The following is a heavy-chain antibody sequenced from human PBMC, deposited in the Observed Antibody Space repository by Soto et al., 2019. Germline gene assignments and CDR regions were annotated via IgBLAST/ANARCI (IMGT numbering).Heavy chain of an antibody. CDR2: IYYSGST. CDR3: ARHQYSSSSTNFDY. V-gene: IGHV4-39*01. J-gene: IGHJ4*02. D-gene: IGHD6-6*01. Sequence: QLQLQESGPGLVKPSETLSLTCTVSGGSISSSSYYWGWIRQPPGKGLEWIGSIYYSGSTYYNPSLKSRVTISVDTSKNQFSLKLSSVTAADTAVYYCARHQYSSSSTNFDYWGQGTLVTVSS. CDR1: GGSISSSSYY.